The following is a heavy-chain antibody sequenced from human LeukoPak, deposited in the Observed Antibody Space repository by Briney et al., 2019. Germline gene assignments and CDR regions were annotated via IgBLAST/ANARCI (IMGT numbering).Heavy chain of an antibody. Sequence: GGSLRLSCAASGFTLSSYEMNWVRLAPGKGLEWISYISRTGNSIYYADSVKGRFTISRDSAKNSLYLQMNSLRAEDTAVYYCARGPYIGNWYADYWGEGTLVTVAS. CDR3: ARGPYIGNWYADY. D-gene: IGHD6-13*01. CDR1: GFTLSSYE. CDR2: ISRTGNSI. J-gene: IGHJ4*02. V-gene: IGHV3-48*03.